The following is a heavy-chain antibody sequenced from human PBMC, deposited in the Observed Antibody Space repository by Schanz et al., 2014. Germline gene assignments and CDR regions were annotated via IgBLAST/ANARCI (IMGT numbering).Heavy chain of an antibody. CDR2: ISGGGGSA. CDR3: AKVWGSDYFYPFDY. Sequence: EVQLVESGGGLVQPGGSLRLFCAASGFTFNNYDMNWVRLVPGKGLECVSGISGGGGSAYYADSVKGRFTISRDNSKNTLYLQMSSLRAEDTAVYYCAKVWGSDYFYPFDYWGQGTLVTVSS. J-gene: IGHJ4*02. V-gene: IGHV3-23*04. D-gene: IGHD3-22*01. CDR1: GFTFNNYD.